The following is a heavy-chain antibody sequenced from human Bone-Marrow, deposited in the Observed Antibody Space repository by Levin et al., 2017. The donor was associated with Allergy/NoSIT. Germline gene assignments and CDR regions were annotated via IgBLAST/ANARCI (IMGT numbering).Heavy chain of an antibody. CDR1: GYTFTGYY. D-gene: IGHD6-6*01. CDR2: INPNSGGT. V-gene: IGHV1-2*02. Sequence: GESLKISCKASGYTFTGYYMHWVRQAPGQGLEWMGWINPNSGGTNYAQKFQGRVTMTRDTSISTAYMELSRLRSDDTAVYYCASEYSSSSQIYYGMDVWGQGTTVTVSS. J-gene: IGHJ6*02. CDR3: ASEYSSSSQIYYGMDV.